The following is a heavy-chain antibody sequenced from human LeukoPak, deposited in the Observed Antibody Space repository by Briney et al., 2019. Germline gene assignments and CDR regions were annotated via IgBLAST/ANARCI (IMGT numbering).Heavy chain of an antibody. J-gene: IGHJ5*02. V-gene: IGHV4-39*07. CDR2: IYYSGST. Sequence: SETLSLTCTVSGGSISSSSYYWGWIRQPPGKGLEWIGSIYYSGSTYYNPSLKSRVTILVDTSKNQFSLKLSSVTAADTAVYYCARTGDFWSGYYPANWFDPWGQGTLVTVSS. CDR3: ARTGDFWSGYYPANWFDP. CDR1: GGSISSSSYY. D-gene: IGHD3-3*01.